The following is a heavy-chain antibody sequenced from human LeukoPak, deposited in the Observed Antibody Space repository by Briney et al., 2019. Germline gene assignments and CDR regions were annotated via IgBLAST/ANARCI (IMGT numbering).Heavy chain of an antibody. V-gene: IGHV4-39*07. CDR1: GFTFSSYW. D-gene: IGHD3-16*01. J-gene: IGHJ4*02. Sequence: SGGSLRLSCAASGFTFSSYWMSWVRQAPGKGLEWIGSIYYSGSTYYNPSLKSRVTISVDTSKNQFSLKLSSVTAADTAVYYCERLKQYEGPVDYWGQGTLVTVSS. CDR3: ERLKQYEGPVDY. CDR2: IYYSGST.